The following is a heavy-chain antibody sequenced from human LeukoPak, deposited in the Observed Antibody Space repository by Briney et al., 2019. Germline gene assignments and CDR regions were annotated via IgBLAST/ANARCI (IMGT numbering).Heavy chain of an antibody. J-gene: IGHJ4*02. CDR3: ARAYLIDY. CDR2: ISSSGSTI. V-gene: IGHV3-48*03. D-gene: IGHD3-16*01. CDR1: GFTFSSYE. Sequence: PGGSLRLSCAASGFTFSSYEMNWVRQAPGKGLEWVSYISSSGSTIYYADSVKGRFTISRDNSRNTLYLQMNSLRAEDTAVYYCARAYLIDYWGQGTLVTVSS.